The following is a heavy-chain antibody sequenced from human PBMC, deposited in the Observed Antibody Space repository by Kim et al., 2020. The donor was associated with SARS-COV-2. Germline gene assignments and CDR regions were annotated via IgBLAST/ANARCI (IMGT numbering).Heavy chain of an antibody. V-gene: IGHV1-3*01. J-gene: IGHJ6*02. CDR2: VNPGNGNT. CDR1: GYTFISYA. D-gene: IGHD2-2*01. CDR3: AAGGPLNQLPRTGDYLYFYGMDV. Sequence: ASVKVSCRASGYTFISYAIHWVRQAPGQRLEWMGWVNPGNGNTKYSQTFQGRVTITRDTSATTASMELSNLRSEDTAVYYCAAGGPLNQLPRTGDYLYFYGMDVWGQGTTVTVSS.